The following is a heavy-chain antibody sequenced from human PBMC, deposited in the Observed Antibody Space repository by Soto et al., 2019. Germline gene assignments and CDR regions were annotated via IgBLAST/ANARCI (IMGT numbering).Heavy chain of an antibody. CDR2: ISGSGGST. CDR3: AKDPISGWSYNWFAP. J-gene: IGHJ5*02. CDR1: EFTFSSYA. D-gene: IGHD6-19*01. Sequence: EVQLLESGGGLVQPGGSLRLSCAASEFTFSSYAMSWVRQAPGKGLEWVSGISGSGGSTYYADSVKGRFTISRDNSKNTMYLQMKSLRAEDAAVYYCAKDPISGWSYNWFAPWGQGTLVTVSS. V-gene: IGHV3-23*01.